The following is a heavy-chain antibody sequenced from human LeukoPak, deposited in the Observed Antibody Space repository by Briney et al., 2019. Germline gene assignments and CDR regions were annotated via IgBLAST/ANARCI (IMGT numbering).Heavy chain of an antibody. D-gene: IGHD3-10*01. V-gene: IGHV1-69*13. CDR1: GGTFSSYA. CDR3: ARAAGFGELYDY. J-gene: IGHJ4*02. CDR2: IIPIFGTA. Sequence: ASVKVSCKASGGTFSSYAISWVRQAPGQGLEWMGGIIPIFGTANYAQKFQGRVTITADESTSTAHMEPSSLRSEDTAVYYCARAAGFGELYDYWGQGTLVTVSS.